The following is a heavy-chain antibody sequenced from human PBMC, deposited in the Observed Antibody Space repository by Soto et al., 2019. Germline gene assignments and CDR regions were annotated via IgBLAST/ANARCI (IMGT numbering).Heavy chain of an antibody. D-gene: IGHD4-17*01. CDR2: IKQDGSEK. Sequence: GGSLRLSCAASGFTFSSYWMSWVRQAPGKGLEWVANIKQDGSEKYYVDSVKGRFTISRDNAKNSLYLQMNSLRAEDTAVYYCAREPAYNDYGDYVPFDYWGQGTLVTVSS. CDR1: GFTFSSYW. J-gene: IGHJ4*02. V-gene: IGHV3-7*01. CDR3: AREPAYNDYGDYVPFDY.